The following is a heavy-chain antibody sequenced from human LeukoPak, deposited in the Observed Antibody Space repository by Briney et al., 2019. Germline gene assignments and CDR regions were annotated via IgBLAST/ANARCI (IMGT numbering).Heavy chain of an antibody. CDR3: ARESGSYPYYFDY. Sequence: PSEPLSLTCTVSGGSISSYYWSWIRQPPGKGLDGIFHIYYSRSLNYNPSLNSGVTISVDTSKNQFSLKLSSVTAADTAVYYCARESGSYPYYFDYWGQGTLVTVSS. CDR1: GGSISSYY. J-gene: IGHJ4*02. V-gene: IGHV4-59*01. D-gene: IGHD1-26*01. CDR2: IYYSRSL.